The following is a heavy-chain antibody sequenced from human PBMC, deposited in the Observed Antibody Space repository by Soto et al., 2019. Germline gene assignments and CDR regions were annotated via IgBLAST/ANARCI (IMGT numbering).Heavy chain of an antibody. CDR1: GGSISTGGYY. V-gene: IGHV4-31*03. CDR3: ARDLEGSGSYWFDP. J-gene: IGHJ5*02. D-gene: IGHD3-10*01. CDR2: IYYSGST. Sequence: PSETLSLTCTFSGGSISTGGYYWNWIRQHPGKGLEWIGYIYYSGSTYYNPSLKSRATISVDTSKNQFSLKLSSVTAADTAVYYCARDLEGSGSYWFDPWGQGTLVTVSS.